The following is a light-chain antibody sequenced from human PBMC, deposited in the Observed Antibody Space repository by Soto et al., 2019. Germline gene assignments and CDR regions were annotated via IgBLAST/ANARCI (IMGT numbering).Light chain of an antibody. CDR2: DNN. V-gene: IGLV1-51*01. Sequence: QPLLTFMSPGQVVYLLCSVSSCNSVSNDKSWYQQLPGTALTLLLYDNNKRLSGXPDRFSGSXSGTSAXXGITGLQAGDEADYCCGPWDSSLSAFVYGTG. J-gene: IGLJ1*01. CDR3: GPWDSSLSAFV. CDR1: SCNSVSND.